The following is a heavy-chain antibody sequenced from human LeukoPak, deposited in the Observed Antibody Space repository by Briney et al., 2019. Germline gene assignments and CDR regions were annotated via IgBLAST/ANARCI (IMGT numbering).Heavy chain of an antibody. J-gene: IGHJ6*02. Sequence: PGGSLRLSCTGSGFTFGDYAMSWVRQAPGKGLEWVGFIRSKAYGGTTEYAASVKGRFTTSRDDSKSIAYLQMNSLKTEDTAVYYCTRERNPMVRGVIGYGMDVWGQGTTVTVSS. CDR2: IRSKAYGGTT. CDR1: GFTFGDYA. D-gene: IGHD3-10*01. V-gene: IGHV3-49*04. CDR3: TRERNPMVRGVIGYGMDV.